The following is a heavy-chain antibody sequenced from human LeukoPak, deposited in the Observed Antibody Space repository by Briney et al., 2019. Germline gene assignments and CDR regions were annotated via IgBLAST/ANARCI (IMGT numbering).Heavy chain of an antibody. J-gene: IGHJ5*02. Sequence: ASVKVSCKASGYTFTSYGISWVRQAPGQGLEWMGWISAYNGNTNYAQKFQGRVTMTEDTSTDTAYMELSSLRSEDTAVYYCAADRGYTWGQGTLVTVSS. CDR2: ISAYNGNT. V-gene: IGHV1-18*01. CDR1: GYTFTSYG. D-gene: IGHD2-15*01. CDR3: AADRGYT.